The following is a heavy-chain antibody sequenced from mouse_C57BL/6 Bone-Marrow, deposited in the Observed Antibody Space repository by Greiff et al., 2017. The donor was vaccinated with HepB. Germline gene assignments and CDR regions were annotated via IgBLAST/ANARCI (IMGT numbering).Heavy chain of an antibody. CDR1: GYTFTSYG. CDR3: ARRDYYGSTADY. V-gene: IGHV1-81*01. CDR2: IYPRSGNT. Sequence: VKLQESGAELARPGASVKLSCKASGYTFTSYGISWVKQRTGQGLEWIGEIYPRSGNTYYNEKFKGKATLTADKSSSTAYMELRSLTSEDSAVYFCARRDYYGSTADYWGQGTTLTVSS. J-gene: IGHJ2*01. D-gene: IGHD1-1*01.